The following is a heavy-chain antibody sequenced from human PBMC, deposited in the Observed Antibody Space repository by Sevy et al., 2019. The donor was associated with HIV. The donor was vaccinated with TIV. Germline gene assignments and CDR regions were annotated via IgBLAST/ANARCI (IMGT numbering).Heavy chain of an antibody. CDR3: AGRNVGRGITIFGVVTEPYYYGMDV. Sequence: GGSLRLSCAASGFTFSSYWMSWVRQAPGKGLEWVANIKQDGSEKYYVDSVKGRFTISRDNAKNSLYLKMNSLRAEDTIVYYCAGRNVGRGITIFGVVTEPYYYGMDVWGQGTTVTVSS. V-gene: IGHV3-7*03. CDR1: GFTFSSYW. CDR2: IKQDGSEK. J-gene: IGHJ6*02. D-gene: IGHD3-3*01.